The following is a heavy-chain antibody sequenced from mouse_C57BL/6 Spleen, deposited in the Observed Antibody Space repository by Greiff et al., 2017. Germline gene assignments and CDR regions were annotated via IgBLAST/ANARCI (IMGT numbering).Heavy chain of an antibody. CDR1: GYTFTSYG. CDR3: ASGEWLPYYFDY. V-gene: IGHV1-81*01. CDR2: IYPRSGNT. D-gene: IGHD2-2*01. Sequence: QVQLKESGAELARPGASVKLSCKASGYTFTSYGISWVKQRTGQGLEWIGEIYPRSGNTYYNEKFKGKATLTADKSSSTAYMELRSLTSEDSAVYFCASGEWLPYYFDYWGQGTTLTVSS. J-gene: IGHJ2*01.